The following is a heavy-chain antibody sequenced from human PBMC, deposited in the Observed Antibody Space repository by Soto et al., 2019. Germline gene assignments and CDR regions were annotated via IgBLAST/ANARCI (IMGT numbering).Heavy chain of an antibody. Sequence: QVQLVQSGAEVKKPGSSVKVSCKASGGTFSSYAISWVRQAPGQGLEWMGGIIPIFGTANNAQKFQGRITITAEESTSAAYMHQSSMRSEDTAVYYCASVIVRGRNRLPPFDPWGQGTLVTVSS. J-gene: IGHJ5*02. CDR3: ASVIVRGRNRLPPFDP. CDR2: IIPIFGTA. V-gene: IGHV1-69*01. D-gene: IGHD3-10*01. CDR1: GGTFSSYA.